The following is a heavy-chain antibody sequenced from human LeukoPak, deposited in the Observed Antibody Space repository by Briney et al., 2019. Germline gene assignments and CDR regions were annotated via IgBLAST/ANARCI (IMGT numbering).Heavy chain of an antibody. D-gene: IGHD6-13*01. J-gene: IGHJ4*02. Sequence: GGSLRLSCATSGFTFSSYSVNWVRQAPGKGLEWVSSISSSSSYIYYADSVKGRFTISRDNAKNSLYLQMNSLRAEDTAVYYCAGDYSSSWLSFDYWGQGTLVTVSS. CDR3: AGDYSSSWLSFDY. V-gene: IGHV3-21*01. CDR1: GFTFSSYS. CDR2: ISSSSSYI.